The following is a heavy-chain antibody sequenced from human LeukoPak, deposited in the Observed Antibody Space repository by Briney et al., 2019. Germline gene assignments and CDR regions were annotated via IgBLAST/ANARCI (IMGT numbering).Heavy chain of an antibody. CDR2: SGSAGDT. D-gene: IGHD6-19*01. V-gene: IGHV3-13*04. CDR1: GFTFSSYD. Sequence: QPGGSLRLSCAASGFTFSSYDMHWVRHATGKGLEWVSASGSAGDTYYPGSVKGRFTISREIAKNSLYPQMNSLRAGDTTVYYCARGGWSHNNWYFDLWGRGTLVTVSS. J-gene: IGHJ2*01. CDR3: ARGGWSHNNWYFDL.